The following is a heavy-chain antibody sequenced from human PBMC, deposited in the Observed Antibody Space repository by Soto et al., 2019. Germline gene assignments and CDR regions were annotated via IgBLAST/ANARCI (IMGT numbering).Heavy chain of an antibody. V-gene: IGHV3-23*01. D-gene: IGHD1-1*01. CDR1: GFNFNIYA. CDR2: ISPGGDST. Sequence: EVQLLESGGGLVQPGGSLRLSCAASGFNFNIYAMTWVRQAPGKGLEWVSTISPGGDSTYFADSVKGRVTISRDNSKNTHSLQMNSLRAEDTATYFCAKALGNPYYCYNMAVWGTGTTVTVSS. J-gene: IGHJ6*03. CDR3: AKALGNPYYCYNMAV.